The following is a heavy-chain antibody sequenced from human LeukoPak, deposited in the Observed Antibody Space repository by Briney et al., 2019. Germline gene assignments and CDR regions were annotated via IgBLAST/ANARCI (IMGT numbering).Heavy chain of an antibody. D-gene: IGHD5-12*01. Sequence: GRSLRLSCAASGFTFSSYAMHWVRQAPGKGLEWVAVISYDGSNKYYADSVKGRFTISRDNSKNTLYLQMNSLRAEDTAVYYCAQGGGYDFGYYYYGMDVWGQGTTVTVSS. CDR1: GFTFSSYA. V-gene: IGHV3-30-3*02. J-gene: IGHJ6*02. CDR2: ISYDGSNK. CDR3: AQGGGYDFGYYYYGMDV.